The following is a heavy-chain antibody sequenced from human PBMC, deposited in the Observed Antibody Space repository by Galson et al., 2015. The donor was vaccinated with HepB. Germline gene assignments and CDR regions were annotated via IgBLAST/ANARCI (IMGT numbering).Heavy chain of an antibody. Sequence: SLRLSCAASGFTFSSYSMNWVRQAPGKGLEWVSYIDYSGTMYYADSVKGRFTISRDNAKNSLYLQMNGLRAEDTTFYYCVRVRWYAFDIWGQGTMVTVSS. V-gene: IGHV3-48*01. J-gene: IGHJ3*02. CDR3: VRVRWYAFDI. CDR2: IDYSGTM. D-gene: IGHD4-23*01. CDR1: GFTFSSYS.